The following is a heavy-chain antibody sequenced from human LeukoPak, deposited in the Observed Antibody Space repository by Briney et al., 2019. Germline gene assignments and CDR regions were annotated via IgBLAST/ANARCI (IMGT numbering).Heavy chain of an antibody. D-gene: IGHD4-17*01. V-gene: IGHV4-39*01. J-gene: IGHJ4*02. CDR1: GDSVTSSSYY. Sequence: SETLSLTCTVSGDSVTSSSYYWGWIRQPPGRGLEWIGTIYHGETTYYNPSLKSRVTISADTSKNQFSLKLSSVTAADTAVYYCARHGATVTTFGFDYWGQGTLVTVSS. CDR2: IYHGETT. CDR3: ARHGATVTTFGFDY.